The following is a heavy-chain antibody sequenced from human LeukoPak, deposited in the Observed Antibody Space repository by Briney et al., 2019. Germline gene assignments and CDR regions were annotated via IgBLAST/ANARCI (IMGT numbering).Heavy chain of an antibody. CDR1: GFTVRSNY. J-gene: IGHJ4*02. CDR3: ADKVEIRSNGPYFNS. Sequence: PGGSLRLSCAPSGFTVRSNYMSWGRQAPGKGLEWVAVIYSVGDTFYPDSVKVRFTISRDNSKNTLSLKMNSLRGEDTAVYYCADKVEIRSNGPYFNSWGQGTLVTVSS. V-gene: IGHV3-53*01. CDR2: IYSVGDT. D-gene: IGHD3-10*01.